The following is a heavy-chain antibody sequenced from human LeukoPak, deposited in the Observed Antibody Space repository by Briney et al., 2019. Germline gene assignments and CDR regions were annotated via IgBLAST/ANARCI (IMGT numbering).Heavy chain of an antibody. Sequence: GGSLRLSCAASGFTFDDYAMHWVRQAPGKGLEWVSLVTWDGSFTYYVDSVKGRFTISRDNSKNSLYLQMNSLRAEDTAFYYCAKARNAVAGTGYYFDNWGQETLVTVSS. V-gene: IGHV3-43D*03. D-gene: IGHD6-19*01. CDR1: GFTFDDYA. CDR3: AKARNAVAGTGYYFDN. CDR2: VTWDGSFT. J-gene: IGHJ4*02.